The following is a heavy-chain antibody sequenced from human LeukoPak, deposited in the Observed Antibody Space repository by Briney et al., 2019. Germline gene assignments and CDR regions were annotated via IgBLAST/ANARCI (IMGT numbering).Heavy chain of an antibody. CDR3: ARDKGGREYSSGWADY. D-gene: IGHD6-19*01. V-gene: IGHV4-4*07. CDR1: GGSISSYY. Sequence: SETLSLTCTVSGGSISSYYWSWIRQPAGKGLEWIGRIYTSGSTNYNPSLKSRVTMSVDTSKNQFSLKLSSVTAADTAVYYCARDKGGREYSSGWADYWGQGTLVTVSS. CDR2: IYTSGST. J-gene: IGHJ4*02.